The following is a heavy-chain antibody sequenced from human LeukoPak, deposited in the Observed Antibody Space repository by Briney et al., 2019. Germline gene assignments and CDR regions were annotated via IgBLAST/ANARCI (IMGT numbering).Heavy chain of an antibody. CDR1: GGSLSSGGYY. D-gene: IGHD6-25*01. J-gene: IGHJ4*02. V-gene: IGHV4-31*03. CDR3: ARVRAATASYFDY. Sequence: SETLSLTCTVSGGSLSSGGYYWSWIRQHPGKGLEWIGYIYYSGSTYYNPSLKSRVTISVDTSKNQFSLKLSSVTAADTAVYYCARVRAATASYFDYWGQGTLVTVSS. CDR2: IYYSGST.